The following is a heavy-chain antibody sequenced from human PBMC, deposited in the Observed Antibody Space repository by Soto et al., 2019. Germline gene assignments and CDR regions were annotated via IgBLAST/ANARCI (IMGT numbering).Heavy chain of an antibody. D-gene: IGHD3-10*01. J-gene: IGHJ6*02. V-gene: IGHV4-34*01. Sequence: PSETLSLTCAVYGGSFSAYYWSWVRQPPVKGLEWIGEVNHSGTTNYNPSLKSRVTISVGTSKNQFSLKLSSVTAADTAVYYCARGRGQISLYQYYIMDVWGQGTTVTV. CDR1: GGSFSAYY. CDR3: ARGRGQISLYQYYIMDV. CDR2: VNHSGTT.